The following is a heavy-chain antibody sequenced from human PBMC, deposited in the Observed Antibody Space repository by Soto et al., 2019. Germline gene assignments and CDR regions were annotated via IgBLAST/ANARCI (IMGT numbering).Heavy chain of an antibody. V-gene: IGHV4-59*12. J-gene: IGHJ5*02. CDR1: GGSISSYY. CDR2: MYYSGST. Sequence: PSETLSLTCTVSGGSISSYYWSWIRQPPGKGLEWIGYMYYSGSTDYNPSFKSRVTISVDTSKNQFSLKLNSVTAADTAVYYCARSLFPWGQGTLVTISS. CDR3: ARSLFP.